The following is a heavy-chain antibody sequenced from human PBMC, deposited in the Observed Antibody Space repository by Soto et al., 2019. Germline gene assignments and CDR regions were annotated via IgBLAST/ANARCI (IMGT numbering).Heavy chain of an antibody. CDR3: AKEKDYYLYSGMDV. CDR1: GFPFSNYG. J-gene: IGHJ6*02. Sequence: QVQLVESGGGVVQPGRSLRLSCAASGFPFSNYGMRWVRQAPGKGLEWLAVISYDGNTKYYADSVKGRFTISRDSSKNTVFLQMSSLREEDTAVYHCAKEKDYYLYSGMDVWGQGTTVTVSS. CDR2: ISYDGNTK. V-gene: IGHV3-30*18.